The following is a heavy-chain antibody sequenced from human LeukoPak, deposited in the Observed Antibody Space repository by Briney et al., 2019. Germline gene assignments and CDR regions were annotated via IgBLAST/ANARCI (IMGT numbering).Heavy chain of an antibody. CDR3: ARVRYPGTLYYFDY. D-gene: IGHD1-1*01. CDR2: IYYTGST. Sequence: SETLSLTCTVSGGSITNYYWSWIRQPPGKGLEWIGYIYYTGSTNYNPSLKSRVTISVDTSKNQFSLKLSSVTAADTAVYYCARVRYPGTLYYFDYWGQGTLVTVSS. CDR1: GGSITNYY. V-gene: IGHV4-59*01. J-gene: IGHJ4*02.